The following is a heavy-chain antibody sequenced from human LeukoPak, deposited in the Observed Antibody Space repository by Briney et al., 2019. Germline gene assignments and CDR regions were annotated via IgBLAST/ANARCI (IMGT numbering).Heavy chain of an antibody. V-gene: IGHV1-69*06. Sequence: GASVKVSCKASGGTFSSYAISWVQQAPGQGLEWMGEIIPIFGTANYAQKFQGRVTITADKSTSTAYMELSSLRSEDTAVYYCARAGGLQGGYYYYYGMDVWGKGTTVTVSS. CDR3: ARAGGLQGGYYYYYGMDV. CDR2: IIPIFGTA. J-gene: IGHJ6*04. CDR1: GGTFSSYA. D-gene: IGHD2-21*01.